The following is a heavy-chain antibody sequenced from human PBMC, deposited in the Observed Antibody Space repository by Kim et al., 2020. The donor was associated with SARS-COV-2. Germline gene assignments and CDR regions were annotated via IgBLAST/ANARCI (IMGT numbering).Heavy chain of an antibody. D-gene: IGHD5-12*01. CDR1: GGSISSSSYY. J-gene: IGHJ4*02. Sequence: SETLSLTCTVSGGSISSSSYYWGWIRQPPGKGLEWIGSIYYSGSTYYNPSLKSRVAISVDTSKNQFSLKLSSVTAADTAVYYCARHARRPWEYSGYDPGFDYWGQGTLFTVSS. CDR3: ARHARRPWEYSGYDPGFDY. V-gene: IGHV4-39*01. CDR2: IYYSGST.